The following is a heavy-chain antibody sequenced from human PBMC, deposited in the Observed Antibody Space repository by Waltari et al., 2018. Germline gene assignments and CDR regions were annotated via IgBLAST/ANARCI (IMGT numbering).Heavy chain of an antibody. V-gene: IGHV3-7*01. CDR1: GLIFSDYW. Sequence: EVQLVESGGGLVQPGGSLRLSCAASGLIFSDYWMNWVRQAPGKGLEWVANIKQDGTEKYYVDSVKGRFTISRDNSKNSLYLQMNSLRAEDTAVYYCASNQVPAAIVQNDYWGQGTLVTVSS. CDR3: ASNQVPAAIVQNDY. D-gene: IGHD2-2*02. J-gene: IGHJ4*02. CDR2: IKQDGTEK.